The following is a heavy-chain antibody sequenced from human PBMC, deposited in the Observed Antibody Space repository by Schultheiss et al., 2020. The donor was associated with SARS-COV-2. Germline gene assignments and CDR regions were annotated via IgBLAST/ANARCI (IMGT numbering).Heavy chain of an antibody. CDR1: GGSFSGYY. CDR2: IYYSGST. V-gene: IGHV4-34*01. D-gene: IGHD4-11*01. CDR3: ARNRTVTGGMDV. Sequence: SETLSLTCAVYGGSFSGYYWSWIRQPPGKGLEWIGYIYYSGSTNYNPSLKSRVTISVDTSKNQFSLKLSSVTAADTAVYYCARNRTVTGGMDVWGQGTTVTVSS. J-gene: IGHJ6*02.